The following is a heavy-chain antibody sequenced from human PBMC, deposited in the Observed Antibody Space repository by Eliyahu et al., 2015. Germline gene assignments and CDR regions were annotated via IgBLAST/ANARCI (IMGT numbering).Heavy chain of an antibody. V-gene: IGHV3-23*04. CDR3: AKDGGDYDYVWGSYRGDLLG. CDR2: ISGSGGST. J-gene: IGHJ4*02. D-gene: IGHD3-16*02. CDR1: GXXFSXXA. Sequence: EVQLVESGGGLVQPGGSLRLSCAASGXXFSXXAXSWVRQAPGKGLGWVSAISGSGGSTYYADSVKGRFTISRDNSKNTLYLQMNSLRAEDTAVYYCAKDGGDYDYVWGSYRGDLLGWGQGTLVTVSS.